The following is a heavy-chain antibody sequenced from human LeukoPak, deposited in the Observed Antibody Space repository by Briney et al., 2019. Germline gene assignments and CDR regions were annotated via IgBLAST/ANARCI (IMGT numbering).Heavy chain of an antibody. J-gene: IGHJ4*02. V-gene: IGHV3-30*03. CDR2: ISYDGSNE. Sequence: GGSLRLSCAASGFTFSTYGMHWVRQAPGKGLEWVAVISYDGSNEYYADSVKGRFTITRDNTRNSLFLQMYSLRAEDTAMYFCAREDGYCSGGNCYSYFDSWGQGTLVTVSS. D-gene: IGHD2-15*01. CDR1: GFTFSTYG. CDR3: AREDGYCSGGNCYSYFDS.